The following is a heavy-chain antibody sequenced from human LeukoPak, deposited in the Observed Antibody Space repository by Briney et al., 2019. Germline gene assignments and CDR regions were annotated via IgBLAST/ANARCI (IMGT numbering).Heavy chain of an antibody. D-gene: IGHD6-19*01. J-gene: IGHJ4*02. V-gene: IGHV1-18*04. Sequence: ASVKVSCKASGYTFTGYYMHWVRQAPGHGLEWMGWISAYNGNTNYAQKPQGRVTMTTDTSTSTAYMELRSLRSDDTAVYYCARDVKYSSGWYGSFDYWGQGTLVTVSS. CDR1: GYTFTGYY. CDR3: ARDVKYSSGWYGSFDY. CDR2: ISAYNGNT.